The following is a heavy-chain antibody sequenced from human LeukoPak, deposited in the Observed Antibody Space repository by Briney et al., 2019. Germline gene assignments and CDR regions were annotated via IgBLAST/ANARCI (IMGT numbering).Heavy chain of an antibody. CDR1: GFTFSSYD. CDR2: IGTAGDT. D-gene: IGHD1-7*01. CDR3: ARGGWNYVFNY. V-gene: IGHV3-13*01. J-gene: IGHJ4*02. Sequence: GGSLRLSCAASGFTFSSYDMHWVRQATGKGLEWVSAIGTAGDTYYPGSVKGRFTISRDNAKNSLYLQMNSLRAEDTAVYYCARGGWNYVFNYWGQGTLVTVSS.